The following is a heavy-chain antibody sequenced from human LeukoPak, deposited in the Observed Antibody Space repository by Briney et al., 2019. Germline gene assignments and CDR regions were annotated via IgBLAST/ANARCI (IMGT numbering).Heavy chain of an antibody. D-gene: IGHD2-2*01. CDR3: ARGDYCSSTSCTYGGWFDP. CDR1: GGTFSSYA. J-gene: IGHJ5*02. CDR2: IIPIFGTA. Sequence: SVKVSCKASGGTFSSYAISWVRQAPGQGLEWMGGIIPIFGTANYAQKFQGRVTITTDESTSTAYMGLSSLRSEDTAVYYCARGDYCSSTSCTYGGWFDPWGQGTLVTVSS. V-gene: IGHV1-69*05.